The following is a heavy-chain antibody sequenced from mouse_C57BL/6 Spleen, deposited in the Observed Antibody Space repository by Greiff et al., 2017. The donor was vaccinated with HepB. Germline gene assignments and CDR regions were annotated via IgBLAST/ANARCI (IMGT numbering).Heavy chain of an antibody. V-gene: IGHV6-3*01. CDR2: IRLKSDNYAT. D-gene: IGHD2-3*01. CDR1: GFTFSNYW. CDR3: TEDGYYAVAY. Sequence: EVQGVESGGGLVQPGGSMKLSCVASGFTFSNYWMNWVRQSPEKGLEWVAQIRLKSDNYATHYAESVKGRFTISRDDSKSSVYLQMNNLRAEDTGIYYCTEDGYYAVAYWGQGTLVTVSA. J-gene: IGHJ3*01.